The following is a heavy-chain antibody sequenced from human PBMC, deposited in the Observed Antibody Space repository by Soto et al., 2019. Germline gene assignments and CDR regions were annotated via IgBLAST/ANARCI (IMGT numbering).Heavy chain of an antibody. CDR1: GFTFSSYA. V-gene: IGHV3-23*01. CDR2: ISGSGGST. Sequence: GGSLRLSCAASGFTFSSYAMSWVRQAPGKGLEWVSAISGSGGSTYYADSVKGRFTISRDNSKNTLYLQMNSLRAEDTAVYYCATTDDYYDSSGYYGHWGQGTLVTVSS. D-gene: IGHD3-22*01. J-gene: IGHJ4*02. CDR3: ATTDDYYDSSGYYGH.